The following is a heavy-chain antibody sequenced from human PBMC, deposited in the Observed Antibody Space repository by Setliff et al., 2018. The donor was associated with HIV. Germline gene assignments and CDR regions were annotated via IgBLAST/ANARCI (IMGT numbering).Heavy chain of an antibody. Sequence: SLRLSCAASGFTFSDYVMYWVRQAPGKGLEWVTVISYDGSNESYADSVKGRFTISRDNAKNSLYLQMNSLRADDTAVYYCAREDGMTTVPFDYWGQGTLVTVSS. J-gene: IGHJ4*02. D-gene: IGHD4-17*01. CDR2: ISYDGSNE. CDR3: AREDGMTTVPFDY. CDR1: GFTFSDYV. V-gene: IGHV3-30*04.